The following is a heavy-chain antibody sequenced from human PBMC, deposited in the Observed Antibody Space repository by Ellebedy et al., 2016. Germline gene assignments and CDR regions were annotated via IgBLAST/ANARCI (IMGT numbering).Heavy chain of an antibody. D-gene: IGHD5-12*01. CDR2: ISGSGGST. CDR1: GFTFSSYV. J-gene: IGHJ4*02. Sequence: GGSLRLXCAASGFTFSSYVMSWVRQAPGKGLEWVSAISGSGGSTYYADSVKGRFTISRDNSKNTLYLQMNSLRAEDTAIYYCAKHGYSAYDFIDYWGQGTLVTVSS. V-gene: IGHV3-23*01. CDR3: AKHGYSAYDFIDY.